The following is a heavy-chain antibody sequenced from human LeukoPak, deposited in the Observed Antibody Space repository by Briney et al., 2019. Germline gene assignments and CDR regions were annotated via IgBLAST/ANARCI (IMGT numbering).Heavy chain of an antibody. Sequence: PGGSLRLSCAASGFTFSSYGMHWVRQAPGKGLEWVAVISYDGSNKYYADSVKGRFTNSRDNSKNTLYLQMNSLRAEDTAVYYCAKGALYDSSGYYYGYWGQGTLVTVSS. CDR3: AKGALYDSSGYYYGY. CDR1: GFTFSSYG. V-gene: IGHV3-30*18. CDR2: ISYDGSNK. J-gene: IGHJ4*02. D-gene: IGHD3-22*01.